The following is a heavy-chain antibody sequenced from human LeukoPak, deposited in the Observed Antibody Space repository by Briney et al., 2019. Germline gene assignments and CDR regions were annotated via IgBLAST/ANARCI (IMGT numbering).Heavy chain of an antibody. V-gene: IGHV3-23*01. D-gene: IGHD3-10*02. CDR1: GFTFGNFG. CDR2: ITGSTTWT. Sequence: PGGSVRLSCEASGFTFGNFGMTWVRQAPGKGLQWVSGITGSTTWTYYAASVKGRFTVSRDNSQNTLHLQMNSLRADDTAVYYCARELVSSGTGYFDLWGRGTLVTVSS. CDR3: ARELVSSGTGYFDL. J-gene: IGHJ2*01.